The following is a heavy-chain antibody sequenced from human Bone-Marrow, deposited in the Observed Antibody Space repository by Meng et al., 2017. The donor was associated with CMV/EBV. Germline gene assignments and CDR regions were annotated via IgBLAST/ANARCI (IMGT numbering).Heavy chain of an antibody. D-gene: IGHD6-19*01. Sequence: VSGGSVSSGSYYWSWIRQPPGKGLEWIGYIYYIGSTNYNPSLKSRVTISIDTSKNQFSLKLSSVTAADTAVYYCAGGYSSGWYYFDYWGQGTLVTVSS. CDR1: GGSVSSGSYY. V-gene: IGHV4-61*01. CDR2: IYYIGST. CDR3: AGGYSSGWYYFDY. J-gene: IGHJ4*02.